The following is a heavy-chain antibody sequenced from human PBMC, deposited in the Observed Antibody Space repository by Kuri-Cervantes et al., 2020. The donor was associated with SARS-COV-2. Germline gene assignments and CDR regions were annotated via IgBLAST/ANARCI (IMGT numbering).Heavy chain of an antibody. V-gene: IGHV3-30*01. CDR1: GFTFSSYA. J-gene: IGHJ3*02. CDR3: AKSIFIIAVAHKLDAFDI. D-gene: IGHD6-19*01. Sequence: GESLKISCAASGFTFSSYAMHWVRQAPGKGLEWVAVISYDGSNKYYADSVKGRFTISRDNSKNTLYLQMNSLRAEDTAVYYCAKSIFIIAVAHKLDAFDIWGQGTMVTVSS. CDR2: ISYDGSNK.